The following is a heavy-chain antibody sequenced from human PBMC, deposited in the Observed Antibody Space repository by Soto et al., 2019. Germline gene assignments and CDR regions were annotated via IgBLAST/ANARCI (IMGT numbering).Heavy chain of an antibody. D-gene: IGHD5-18*01. V-gene: IGHV3-23*01. CDR3: ARGGSAMVPNHY. Sequence: EVQLLESGGGLVQPGGSLRLSCAASGFTFSSYVMTWVRQAPGKGLEWVSAISGGGTSAYYADSVKGRFTISRDNSKNMLYVQMTSLRAEDTAVYYCARGGSAMVPNHYWGQGTLVTVSS. CDR2: ISGGGTSA. J-gene: IGHJ4*02. CDR1: GFTFSSYV.